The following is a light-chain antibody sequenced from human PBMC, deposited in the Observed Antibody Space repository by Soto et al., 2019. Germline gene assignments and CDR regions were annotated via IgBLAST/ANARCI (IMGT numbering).Light chain of an antibody. CDR1: QSVSSN. CDR2: AAS. Sequence: EIVMTQSPATLSVSPGERATLSCRASQSVSSNLAWYQQKPGQAPRLLIYAASTRATGVPVRFSGSGSGTEFTLTISSLQSEDFAVYYCQQYNNGPRTFGQGTKVEIK. CDR3: QQYNNGPRT. V-gene: IGKV3-15*01. J-gene: IGKJ1*01.